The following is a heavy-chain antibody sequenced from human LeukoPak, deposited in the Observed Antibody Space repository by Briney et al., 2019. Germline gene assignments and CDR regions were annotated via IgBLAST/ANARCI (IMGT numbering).Heavy chain of an antibody. CDR2: INAGNGNT. D-gene: IGHD3-16*02. CDR1: GYTFTSYA. V-gene: IGHV1-3*01. Sequence: ASVKVSCKASGYTFTSYAMHWVRQAPGQRLEWMGWINAGNGNTKYSQKFQGRVTITRDTSASTAYMELSSLRSEDTAVYYCARLNRMITFGGVIDNYFDYWGQGTLVTVSS. J-gene: IGHJ4*02. CDR3: ARLNRMITFGGVIDNYFDY.